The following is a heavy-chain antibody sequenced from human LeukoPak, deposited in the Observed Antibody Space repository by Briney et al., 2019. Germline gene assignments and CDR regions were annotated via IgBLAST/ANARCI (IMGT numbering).Heavy chain of an antibody. J-gene: IGHJ3*02. CDR1: GYPISSGYY. CDR3: ARFRDYKEAFDI. V-gene: IGHV4-4*07. D-gene: IGHD3-10*01. Sequence: PSETLSLTCAVSGYPISSGYYWSWIRQPAGKGLEWIGRIYASGSTDYNPSLKSRVTMSVDTSKNQFSLKLNSVTAADTAVYYCARFRDYKEAFDIWGQGTMVTVSS. CDR2: IYASGST.